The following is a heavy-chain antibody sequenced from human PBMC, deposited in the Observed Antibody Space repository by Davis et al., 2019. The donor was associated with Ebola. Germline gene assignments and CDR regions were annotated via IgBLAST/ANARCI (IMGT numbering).Heavy chain of an antibody. V-gene: IGHV4-39*01. Sequence: MPGGSLRLSCTVSGGSISSSSYYWGWIRQPPGKGLEWIGSIYYSGSTYYNPSLKGRVTISVDTSKNQFSLKLSSVTAADTAVYYCASLQGDYLGYYGMDVWGQGTTVTVSS. CDR2: IYYSGST. D-gene: IGHD4-17*01. CDR3: ASLQGDYLGYYGMDV. CDR1: GGSISSSSYY. J-gene: IGHJ6*02.